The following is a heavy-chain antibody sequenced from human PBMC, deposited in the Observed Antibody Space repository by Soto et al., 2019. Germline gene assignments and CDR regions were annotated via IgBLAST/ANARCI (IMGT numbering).Heavy chain of an antibody. CDR1: GFSFSSYG. V-gene: IGHV3-30*18. D-gene: IGHD3-9*01. CDR2: ISYDGSKK. Sequence: QVQLVESGGGVVQPGRSLRLSCAASGFSFSSYGMHWVRQAPGKGLEWVAIISYDGSKKYCADSVKGRFTISRDNSKNTLYLQMNSLRDEDTAVYDGAKDPHLDWLQKSPGGLDYWGQGTLVTVSS. J-gene: IGHJ4*02. CDR3: AKDPHLDWLQKSPGGLDY.